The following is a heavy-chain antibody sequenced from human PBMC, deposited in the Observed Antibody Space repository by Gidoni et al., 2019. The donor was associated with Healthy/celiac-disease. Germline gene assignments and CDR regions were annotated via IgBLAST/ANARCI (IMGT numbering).Heavy chain of an antibody. V-gene: IGHV3-23*01. CDR1: GFTFSSYA. J-gene: IGHJ4*02. Sequence: EVQLLESGGGLVQPGGSLRLSCAVSGFTFSSYAMRWVRQAPGKGLGWVSAISGSGGSTYYADSVKGRFTISRDNSKNTLYLQMNSLRAEDTAVYYCAKAWSYFKFDYWGQGTLVTVSS. CDR2: ISGSGGST. CDR3: AKAWSYFKFDY. D-gene: IGHD1-26*01.